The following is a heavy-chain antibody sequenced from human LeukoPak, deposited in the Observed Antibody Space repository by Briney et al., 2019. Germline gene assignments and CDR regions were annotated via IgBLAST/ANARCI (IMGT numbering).Heavy chain of an antibody. Sequence: ASVTVSCTASGGTFSSYAISWVRQAPGQGLEWMGGIIPIFGTANYAQKFQGRVTITADESTSTAYMELSSLRSEDTAVYYCATPFRYQRSYYYYGMDVWGQGTTVTVSS. D-gene: IGHD2-2*01. CDR3: ATPFRYQRSYYYYGMDV. CDR2: IIPIFGTA. CDR1: GGTFSSYA. V-gene: IGHV1-69*13. J-gene: IGHJ6*02.